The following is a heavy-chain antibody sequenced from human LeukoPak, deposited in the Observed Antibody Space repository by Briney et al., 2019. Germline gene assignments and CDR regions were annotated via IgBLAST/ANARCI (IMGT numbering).Heavy chain of an antibody. Sequence: ASVKVSCKASGYTFSSYGISWVRQAPGQGLEWMGWISGYNGHTNYARKLQGRVTMTTDTSTSTAYMELGSLRSDDTAVYYCARDKNSSTWYWFDPWGQGTLVTVPS. D-gene: IGHD6-13*01. J-gene: IGHJ5*02. CDR2: ISGYNGHT. CDR1: GYTFSSYG. V-gene: IGHV1-18*01. CDR3: ARDKNSSTWYWFDP.